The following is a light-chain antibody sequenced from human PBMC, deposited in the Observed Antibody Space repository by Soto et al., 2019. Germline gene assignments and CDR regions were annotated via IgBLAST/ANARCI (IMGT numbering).Light chain of an antibody. CDR3: QYHGNSPRWT. CDR2: AAS. CDR1: QSVSYNY. V-gene: IGKV3-20*01. J-gene: IGKJ1*01. Sequence: EIVLTQSPGTLSLSPGERATLSCRASQSVSYNYLAWYQQKPGQAPRPLMFAASSRATGIPDRFSGSVSGTDFTLTISRLEPEDFAVYYCQYHGNSPRWTFGQGTKVEIK.